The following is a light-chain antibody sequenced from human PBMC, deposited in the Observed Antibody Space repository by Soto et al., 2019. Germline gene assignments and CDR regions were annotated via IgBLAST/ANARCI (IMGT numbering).Light chain of an antibody. CDR1: SSNIGAGYD. CDR3: QSYDSSLSGRVV. Sequence: QSVLTQPPSVSGAPGQRVTISCTGSSSNIGAGYDVHWYQQLPGTAPKLLIYGNSNRPSGVPDRFSGSKSGTSASLAITGLQAEDEADYYCQSYDSSLSGRVVFGGGTNVTVL. CDR2: GNS. J-gene: IGLJ2*01. V-gene: IGLV1-40*01.